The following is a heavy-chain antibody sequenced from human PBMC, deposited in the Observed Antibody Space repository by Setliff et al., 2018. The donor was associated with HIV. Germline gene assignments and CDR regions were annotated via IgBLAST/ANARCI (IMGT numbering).Heavy chain of an antibody. CDR2: IYYSGST. Sequence: SETLSLTCTVSGGSISSHYWSWIRQPPGKGLEWIGYIYYSGSTNYNPSLKSRVTISVDTPKNQFSLKLSSVTAADTAVYYCARTAVVRGVIISGADYWGQGTLVTVSS. V-gene: IGHV4-59*11. J-gene: IGHJ4*02. CDR1: GGSISSHY. D-gene: IGHD3-10*01. CDR3: ARTAVVRGVIISGADY.